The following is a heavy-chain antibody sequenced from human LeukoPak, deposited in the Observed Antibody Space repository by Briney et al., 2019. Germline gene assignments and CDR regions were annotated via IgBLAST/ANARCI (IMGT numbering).Heavy chain of an antibody. CDR3: ARDVYDILTGYYNYYYGMDV. J-gene: IGHJ6*02. Sequence: PSETLSLTCTVSGGSISSSSYYWGWIRQPPGKGLEWIGSIYYSGSTYYNPSLKSRVTISVDTSKNQFSLKLSSVTAADTAVYYCARDVYDILTGYYNYYYGMDVWGQGTTVTVSS. V-gene: IGHV4-39*07. D-gene: IGHD3-9*01. CDR1: GGSISSSSYY. CDR2: IYYSGST.